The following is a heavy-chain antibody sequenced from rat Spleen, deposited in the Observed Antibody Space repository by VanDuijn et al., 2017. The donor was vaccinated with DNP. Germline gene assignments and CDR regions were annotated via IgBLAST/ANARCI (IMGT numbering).Heavy chain of an antibody. Sequence: EVQLVESGGDLVQPGRSLKLSCTASGFTFRNYDMAWVRQAPAKGLEWVASISPNADKTYYRDSVKGRFTVSRDDAKDTLYLQMNSLRSEDTATYYCARDRITSFDYWGQGVMVTVSS. V-gene: IGHV5S13*01. D-gene: IGHD1-10*01. CDR1: GFTFRNYD. J-gene: IGHJ2*01. CDR2: ISPNADKT. CDR3: ARDRITSFDY.